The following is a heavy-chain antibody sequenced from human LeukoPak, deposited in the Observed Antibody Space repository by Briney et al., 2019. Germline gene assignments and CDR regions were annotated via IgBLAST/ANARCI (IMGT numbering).Heavy chain of an antibody. D-gene: IGHD6-13*01. CDR3: ARRIGVAAAGTSRFDP. Sequence: QTGGSLRLSCEGSGFTFSNYRMSWVRQAPGKGLEWVANIKTDGSEKYYVDSVKGRFTISRDNAKNSLYLQMNSLRAEDTAVYYCARRIGVAAAGTSRFDPWGQGTLVTVSS. J-gene: IGHJ5*02. CDR1: GFTFSNYR. V-gene: IGHV3-7*01. CDR2: IKTDGSEK.